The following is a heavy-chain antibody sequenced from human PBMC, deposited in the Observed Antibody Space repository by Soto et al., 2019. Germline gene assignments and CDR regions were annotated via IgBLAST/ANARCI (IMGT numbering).Heavy chain of an antibody. CDR3: VGARGRLVGFDY. Sequence: VQLQQWGAGLLKPSETLSLTCAVNSESLSGYYWSWIRQSPGKGLEWIGEIDGSGNTNYSPSLRSRVAMSVDTSKNHFSLNLNSVSAADTAAYYCVGARGRLVGFDYWGQGTLVTVSS. CDR1: SESLSGYY. D-gene: IGHD1-26*01. J-gene: IGHJ4*02. V-gene: IGHV4-34*01. CDR2: IDGSGNT.